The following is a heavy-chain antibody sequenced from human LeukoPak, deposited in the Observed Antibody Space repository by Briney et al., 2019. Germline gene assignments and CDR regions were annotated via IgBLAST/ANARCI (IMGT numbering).Heavy chain of an antibody. V-gene: IGHV1-3*01. CDR3: AREGLGNWYFDL. D-gene: IGHD3-22*01. J-gene: IGHJ2*01. CDR1: GYMFTTYS. Sequence: ASVKVSCKTSGYMFTTYSMHWVRQAFGQSLEWMGWINAGNGYTKYSQKFQGRVNFTRDTSATTGYMELSSLRAGDTAVYYCAREGLGNWYFDLWGRGTLVTVSS. CDR2: INAGNGYT.